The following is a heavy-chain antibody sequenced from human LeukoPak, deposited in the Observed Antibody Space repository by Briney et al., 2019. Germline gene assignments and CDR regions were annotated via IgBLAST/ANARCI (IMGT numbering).Heavy chain of an antibody. CDR1: GGSISSYY. V-gene: IGHV4-59*01. J-gene: IGHJ4*02. CDR2: IYYSGST. D-gene: IGHD1-1*01. CDR3: ASGMEMTLFDY. Sequence: PSETLSLTCTVSGGSISSYYWSWIRQPPGKGLEWIGCIYYSGSTNYNPSLKSRVTISVDTSKNQFSLKLSSVTAADTAVYYCASGMEMTLFDYWGQGTLVTVSS.